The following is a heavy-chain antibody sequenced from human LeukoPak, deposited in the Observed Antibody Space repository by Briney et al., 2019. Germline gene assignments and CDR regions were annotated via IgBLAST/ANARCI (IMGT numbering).Heavy chain of an antibody. CDR2: ISYDGRNI. Sequence: GRSLRLSCAASGFTFNNYAMNWVRQAPGKGLEWVAVISYDGRNIHYPDSVKGRFTISRDISTDTLWLQMDSLRTEDTAVYYCAKGPLRGTAAAIDYWGQGTLVTVSS. CDR1: GFTFNNYA. CDR3: AKGPLRGTAAAIDY. V-gene: IGHV3-30*18. D-gene: IGHD2-2*01. J-gene: IGHJ4*02.